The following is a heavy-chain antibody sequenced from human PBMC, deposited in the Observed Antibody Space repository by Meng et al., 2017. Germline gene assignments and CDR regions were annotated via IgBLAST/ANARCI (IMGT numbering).Heavy chain of an antibody. CDR3: AREGRVDFDY. CDR1: GYTFTSYA. J-gene: IGHJ4*02. CDR2: INTNTGNP. Sequence: QVRFVQYGSGVKKPWASVKVSCKAPGYTFTSYAMNWVRQAPGQGLEWMGCINTNTGNPTYAQGFTGRFVFSLDTSVSTAYLQISSLKAEDTAVYYCAREGRVDFDYWGQGTLVTVSS. V-gene: IGHV7-4-1*02. D-gene: IGHD1-26*01.